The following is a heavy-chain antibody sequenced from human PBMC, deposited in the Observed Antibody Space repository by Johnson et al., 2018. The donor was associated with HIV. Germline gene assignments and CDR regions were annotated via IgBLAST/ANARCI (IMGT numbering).Heavy chain of an antibody. Sequence: QVQLVESGGGLVKPGGSLRLSCAASGFTFSDYYMSWIRQAPGKGLEWVSYISSSGSTIYYADSVRGRFTISRDNGRNSLYLQMNSLRAEDTAVYYCVRGGTAYWDRVSAFDIWGQGTMVTVSS. J-gene: IGHJ3*02. CDR3: VRGGTAYWDRVSAFDI. D-gene: IGHD2-8*02. CDR2: ISSSGSTI. CDR1: GFTFSDYY. V-gene: IGHV3-11*04.